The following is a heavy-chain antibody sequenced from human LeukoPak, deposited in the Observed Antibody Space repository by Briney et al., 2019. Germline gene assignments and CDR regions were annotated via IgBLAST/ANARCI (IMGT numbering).Heavy chain of an antibody. CDR2: ISYDGSNK. Sequence: GRSLRLSCAASGFTFSSYAMHWVRQAPGKGLEWVAVISYDGSNKYYADSVKGRFTISRDNSKNTLYLQMNSLRAEDTAVYYCARVSRYDSTRYHPYYFDYWGQGTLVTVSS. D-gene: IGHD3-22*01. CDR3: ARVSRYDSTRYHPYYFDY. V-gene: IGHV3-30*04. J-gene: IGHJ4*02. CDR1: GFTFSSYA.